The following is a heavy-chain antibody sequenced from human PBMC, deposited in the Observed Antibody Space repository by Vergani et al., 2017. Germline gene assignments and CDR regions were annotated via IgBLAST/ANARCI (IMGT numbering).Heavy chain of an antibody. V-gene: IGHV3-13*05. J-gene: IGHJ4*02. Sequence: EVQLVESGGGLVQPGGSLRLSCAASGFTFSSYDMHWVRQATGKGLEWVSAIGTAGDPYYPGSVKGRFTISRENAKNSLYLQMNSLRAGDTAVYYCARGQRYQLGGYYFDYWGQGTLVTVSS. CDR3: ARGQRYQLGGYYFDY. CDR1: GFTFSSYD. D-gene: IGHD2-2*01. CDR2: IGTAGDP.